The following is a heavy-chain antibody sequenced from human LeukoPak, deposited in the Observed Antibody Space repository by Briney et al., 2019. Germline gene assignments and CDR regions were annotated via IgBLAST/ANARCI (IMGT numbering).Heavy chain of an antibody. Sequence: GGSLRLSCAASGFTFSDYSFNWVRQAPGKGLEWVSSISSSSSYKYYADSLKGRFTISRDNAKNSLYLQVNSLRAEDTAVYYCARVNDIDNSYHLDFWGHGTLVTVSS. D-gene: IGHD2-15*01. CDR1: GFTFSDYS. CDR3: ARVNDIDNSYHLDF. CDR2: ISSSSSYK. J-gene: IGHJ4*01. V-gene: IGHV3-21*01.